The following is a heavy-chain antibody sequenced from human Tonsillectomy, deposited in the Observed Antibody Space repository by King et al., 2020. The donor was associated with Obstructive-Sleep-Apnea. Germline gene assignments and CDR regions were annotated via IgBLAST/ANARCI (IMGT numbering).Heavy chain of an antibody. D-gene: IGHD2-15*01. CDR3: AKELYAYCSGGSCYDGFDY. CDR1: GFTFSSYG. CDR2: IRYDGFNK. J-gene: IGHJ4*02. V-gene: IGHV3-30*02. Sequence: VQLVESGGGVVQPGRSLRLSCAASGFTFSSYGMHWVRQAPGKGLEWVAFIRYDGFNKYYTNSVKGRFTISRDNSKNTLYLQMNSLRAEDTAVYYCAKELYAYCSGGSCYDGFDYWGQGTLVTVSS.